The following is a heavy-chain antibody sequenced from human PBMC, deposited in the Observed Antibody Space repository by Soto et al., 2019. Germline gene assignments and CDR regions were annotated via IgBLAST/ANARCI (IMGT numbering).Heavy chain of an antibody. D-gene: IGHD2-2*01. CDR1: GFTFSSYE. J-gene: IGHJ5*02. Sequence: GGSLRLSCAASGFTFSSYEMNWVRQAPGKGLEWVSYISSSASTIYYADSVKGRFTISRDNAKNSLYLQMNSLRAEDTAVYYCARDTDIVVDPRGGRFDPWGQGTLVTVSS. CDR3: ARDTDIVVDPRGGRFDP. CDR2: ISSSASTI. V-gene: IGHV3-48*03.